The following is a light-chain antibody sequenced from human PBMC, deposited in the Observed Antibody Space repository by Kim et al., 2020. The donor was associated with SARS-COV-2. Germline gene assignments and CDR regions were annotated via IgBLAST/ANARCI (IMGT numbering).Light chain of an antibody. Sequence: ADVGDRGTIPCRASQVIRNDLGWYQKNPGRAPKRLIYVASSLQSGVPSRFSGSGSGTEFTLTISSRQPEDFATYFCLQHNADPITFGQGTRLGIK. CDR3: LQHNADPIT. CDR1: QVIRND. CDR2: VAS. J-gene: IGKJ5*01. V-gene: IGKV1-17*01.